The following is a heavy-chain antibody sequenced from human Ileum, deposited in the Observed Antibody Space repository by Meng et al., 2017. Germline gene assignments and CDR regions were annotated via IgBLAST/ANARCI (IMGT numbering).Heavy chain of an antibody. D-gene: IGHD3-10*02. CDR1: GGSIEINNC. Sequence: QVRVEWSAPGLGRRTATRFLPCAPPGGSIEINNCGTWHRQPPGQGREWIGEVYHSGSTHYNPSLQSRVTISIDNSKNRFSLSLNSVTAADTAIYYCARADYVRYFDLWGRGTLVTVSS. CDR3: ARADYVRYFDL. J-gene: IGHJ2*01. V-gene: IGHV4-4*02. CDR2: VYHSGST.